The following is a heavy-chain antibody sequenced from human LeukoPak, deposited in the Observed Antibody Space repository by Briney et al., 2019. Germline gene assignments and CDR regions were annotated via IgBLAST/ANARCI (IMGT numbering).Heavy chain of an antibody. CDR2: INPNIGDA. J-gene: IGHJ5*01. D-gene: IGHD2-21*02. CDR3: ARMDLDGGDSIGFDS. V-gene: IGHV1-2*02. CDR1: GYTFTGFF. Sequence: GASVKVSCKASGYTFTGFFMHWVRQAPGQGLEWMGWINPNIGDAYYAQKFQGRVTMTRDRSINTAYMELSRLTSDDTAVYYCARMDLDGGDSIGFDSWGQGTLSPSPQ.